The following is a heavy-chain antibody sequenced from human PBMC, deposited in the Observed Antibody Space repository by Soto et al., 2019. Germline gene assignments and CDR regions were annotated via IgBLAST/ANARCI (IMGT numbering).Heavy chain of an antibody. CDR3: ARPPFARYDFWSGYYTPDYWYFDL. Sequence: QVQLQQWGAGLLKPSETLSLTCAVYGGSFSGYYWSWIRQPPGKGLEWIGEINHSGSTNYNPSLKSRVTISVDTSKTQFSLKLSSVTAADTAVYYCARPPFARYDFWSGYYTPDYWYFDLWGRGTLVTVSS. J-gene: IGHJ2*01. V-gene: IGHV4-34*01. D-gene: IGHD3-3*01. CDR1: GGSFSGYY. CDR2: INHSGST.